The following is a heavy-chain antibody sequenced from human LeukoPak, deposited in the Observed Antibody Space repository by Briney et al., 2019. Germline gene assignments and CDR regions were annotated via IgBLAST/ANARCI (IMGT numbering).Heavy chain of an antibody. V-gene: IGHV3-64*01. CDR3: ARGMYYYDSSGIFDY. D-gene: IGHD3-22*01. CDR1: GFTFSSYA. CDR2: ISSNGGST. J-gene: IGHJ4*02. Sequence: GGSLRLSCAASGFTFSSYAMHWVRQAPGKGLEYVSAISSNGGSTYYANSVKGRFTISRDNSKNTLYLQMGSLRAEDMAVYYCARGMYYYDSSGIFDYWGQGTLVTVSS.